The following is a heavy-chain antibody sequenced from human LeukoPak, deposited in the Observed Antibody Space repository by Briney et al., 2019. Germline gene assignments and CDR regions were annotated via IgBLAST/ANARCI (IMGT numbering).Heavy chain of an antibody. J-gene: IGHJ4*02. CDR1: GFTFSSYA. CDR2: ISYDGSNK. Sequence: GSLRLSCAASGFTFSSYAMHWVRQAPGKGLEWVAVISYDGSNKYYADSVKGRFTISRDNSKNTLYLQMNSLRAEDTAVYYCARDLMGIQLWLGYWGQGTLVTVSS. V-gene: IGHV3-30*04. D-gene: IGHD5-18*01. CDR3: ARDLMGIQLWLGY.